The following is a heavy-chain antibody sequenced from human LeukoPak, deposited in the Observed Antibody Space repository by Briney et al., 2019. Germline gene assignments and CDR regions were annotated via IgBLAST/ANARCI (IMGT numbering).Heavy chain of an antibody. J-gene: IGHJ6*01. Sequence: GDSLRHSCGACGFTFRSYRMHWVRQAPGEGLVGVSRINSYGSSPSYADSVKGRFPISRDNAKNVLYLPMNCLRAEDTAVYYCARLTRGSYPYNCYGMDVWGRGPTVTVSS. CDR1: GFTFRSYR. D-gene: IGHD1-26*01. CDR2: INSYGSSP. CDR3: ARLTRGSYPYNCYGMDV. V-gene: IGHV3-74*01.